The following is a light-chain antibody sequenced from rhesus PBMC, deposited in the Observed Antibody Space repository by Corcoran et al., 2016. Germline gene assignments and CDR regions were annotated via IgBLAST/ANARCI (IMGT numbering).Light chain of an antibody. CDR3: CSDAGSYTYSI. V-gene: IGLV2-32*01. CDR2: EVS. Sequence: QAALTQPRSVSGSPGQSVTISCTGTSSDIGGYNYVSWYQQHPGTAPKLMIYEVSKRPSGVSDRFSGSKSGNTASLTISGLQAEDEADYYCCSDAGSYTYSIFGAGTRLTVL. CDR1: SSDIGGYNY. J-gene: IGLJ1*01.